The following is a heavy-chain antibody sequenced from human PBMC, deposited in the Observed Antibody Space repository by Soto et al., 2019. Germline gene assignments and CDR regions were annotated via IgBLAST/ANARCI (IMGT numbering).Heavy chain of an antibody. Sequence: QVQLQQWGAGLLKPSETLSLTCAVYGGSFSGYYWSWIRQPPGKGLEWMGEINHSGSTNYNPSLKSRVTISVDTSKNQFSLKLSSVTAADTAVYYCARGGLRITMVRGVAPTNWFAPWGQGTLVTVSS. CDR1: GGSFSGYY. V-gene: IGHV4-34*01. D-gene: IGHD3-10*01. CDR3: ARGGLRITMVRGVAPTNWFAP. J-gene: IGHJ5*02. CDR2: INHSGST.